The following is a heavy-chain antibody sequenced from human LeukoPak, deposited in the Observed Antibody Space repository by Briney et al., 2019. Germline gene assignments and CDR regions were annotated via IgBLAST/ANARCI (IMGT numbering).Heavy chain of an antibody. CDR1: GFPFSSYW. CDR3: ASDSPYYGMDV. J-gene: IGHJ6*02. CDR2: INSDGSAT. V-gene: IGHV3-74*01. Sequence: GGSLRLSCAASGFPFSSYWMHWVRQVPGKGLLWVSRINSDGSATIYTDSVRGRFTISRDNAKNTLYLQMSGLRVDDTAVYHCASDSPYYGMDVWGQGTTVTVSS.